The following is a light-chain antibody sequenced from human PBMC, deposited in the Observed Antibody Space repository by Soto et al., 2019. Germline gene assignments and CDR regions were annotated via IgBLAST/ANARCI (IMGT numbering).Light chain of an antibody. V-gene: IGLV6-57*04. Sequence: FMLPQPHSVSESPGKTVTISCTRSSGGIASNYVQWYQQRPGSAPTIVIYEDRQRPSGVPDRFSGSIDSSSNSASLTISGLKTEDEADYYCQSYDSRNRVVFGGGTKVTVL. CDR3: QSYDSRNRVV. J-gene: IGLJ2*01. CDR1: SGGIASNY. CDR2: EDR.